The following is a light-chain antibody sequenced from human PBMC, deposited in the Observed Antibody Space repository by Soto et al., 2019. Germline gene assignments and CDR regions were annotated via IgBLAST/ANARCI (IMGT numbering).Light chain of an antibody. J-gene: IGLJ3*02. CDR3: QSYDNSNWV. V-gene: IGLV6-57*01. Sequence: NFMLTQPHSVSESPGKTVTISCTRSSGSIASNYVQWYQQRPGSSPTTVICEDNQRPSGVPDRFSGSIDSSSNSASLTISGLRTEDEADYYCQSYDNSNWVFGGGTKLTVL. CDR2: EDN. CDR1: SGSIASNY.